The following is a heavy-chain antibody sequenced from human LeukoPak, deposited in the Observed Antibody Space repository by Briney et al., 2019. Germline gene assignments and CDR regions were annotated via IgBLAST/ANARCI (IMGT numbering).Heavy chain of an antibody. CDR1: GFTFSDYY. V-gene: IGHV3-11*04. CDR2: ISSSGGAI. CDR3: TRGRRTNEY. D-gene: IGHD1-1*01. J-gene: IGHJ4*02. Sequence: GGSLRLSCAASGFTFSDYYMSWIRQAPGKGLEWVSYISSSGGAIYYADSVKGRFTISRDDAENSLYLQLNSLRVEDTAVYYRTRGRRTNEYWGQGTLVTVSS.